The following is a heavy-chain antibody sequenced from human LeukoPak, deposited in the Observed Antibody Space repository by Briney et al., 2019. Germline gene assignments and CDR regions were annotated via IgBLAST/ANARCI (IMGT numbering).Heavy chain of an antibody. J-gene: IGHJ4*02. CDR2: IIPIFGTA. CDR3: ARDWGDGYNHFDY. Sequence: SVKVSCKASGGTFSSYAISWVRQAPGQGLEWMGGIIPIFGTANYAQKFQGRVTITADESTSTAYMELSSLRSEDTAVYCCARDWGDGYNHFDYWGQGTLVTVSS. D-gene: IGHD5-24*01. V-gene: IGHV1-69*13. CDR1: GGTFSSYA.